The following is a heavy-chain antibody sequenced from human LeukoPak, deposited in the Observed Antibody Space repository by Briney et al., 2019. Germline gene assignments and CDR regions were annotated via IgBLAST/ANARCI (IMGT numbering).Heavy chain of an antibody. Sequence: GASVKVSCKASGYTFTGYYMHWVRQAPGQGLEWMGWINPNSGGTKYAQKFQGRVTMTRDTSISTAYMELSRLRSDDTAVYYCARESDTALFDIRGQGTMVTVSS. V-gene: IGHV1-2*02. D-gene: IGHD5-18*01. CDR1: GYTFTGYY. J-gene: IGHJ3*02. CDR2: INPNSGGT. CDR3: ARESDTALFDI.